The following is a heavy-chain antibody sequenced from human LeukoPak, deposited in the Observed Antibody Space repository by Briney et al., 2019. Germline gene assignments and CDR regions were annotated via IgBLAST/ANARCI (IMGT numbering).Heavy chain of an antibody. V-gene: IGHV1-2*02. Sequence: ASVKVSCKASGYTFTGYCMHWVRQAPGQGLEWMGWINPNSGGTNYAQKFQGRVTMTRDTSISTAYMELSRLRSDDTAVYYCARDLPDCTGGSCYYYYYYMDVWGKGTTVTVSS. D-gene: IGHD2-15*01. CDR3: ARDLPDCTGGSCYYYYYYMDV. J-gene: IGHJ6*03. CDR2: INPNSGGT. CDR1: GYTFTGYC.